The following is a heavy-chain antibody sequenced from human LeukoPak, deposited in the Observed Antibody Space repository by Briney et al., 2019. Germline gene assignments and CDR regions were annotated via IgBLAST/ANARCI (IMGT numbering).Heavy chain of an antibody. D-gene: IGHD4-17*01. CDR1: GYSFTSYW. CDR3: ARRGYPYGNWFDS. Sequence: GESLKISCKGSGYSFTSYWIAWVRQMPGTGLEWMGITSPGDSATRYSPSFQGQVTISADKSINTAYLQWSSLKASDTAIYYCARRGYPYGNWFDSWGQGILVTVSS. J-gene: IGHJ5*01. V-gene: IGHV5-51*01. CDR2: TSPGDSAT.